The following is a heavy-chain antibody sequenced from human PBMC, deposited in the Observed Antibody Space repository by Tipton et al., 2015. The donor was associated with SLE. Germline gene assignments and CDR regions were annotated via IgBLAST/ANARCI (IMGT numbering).Heavy chain of an antibody. CDR2: ISSSSSYI. J-gene: IGHJ4*02. CDR1: GFTFSSYS. CDR3: ARTNLIAARQRGVFDY. Sequence: SLRLSCAASGFTFSSYSMNWVRQAPGKGLEWVSSISSSSSYIYYADSVKGRFTISRDNAKNSLYLQMNSLRAEDTAVYYCARTNLIAARQRGVFDYWGQGTLVTVS. V-gene: IGHV3-21*01. D-gene: IGHD6-6*01.